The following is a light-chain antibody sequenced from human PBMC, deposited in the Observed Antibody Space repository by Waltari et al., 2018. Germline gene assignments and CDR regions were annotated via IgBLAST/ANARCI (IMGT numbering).Light chain of an antibody. J-gene: IGKJ1*01. CDR2: DAS. CDR3: QQYTYWPPGT. CDR1: QSVSSY. V-gene: IGKV3-11*01. Sequence: EIVLTQSPATLSLSPGERATLSCRASQSVSSYLAWYQQKPGQAPRLLIYDASNRATGIPARFSGSGSGTDFTLTISSLQSEDFAVYYCQQYTYWPPGTFGQGTKVEIK.